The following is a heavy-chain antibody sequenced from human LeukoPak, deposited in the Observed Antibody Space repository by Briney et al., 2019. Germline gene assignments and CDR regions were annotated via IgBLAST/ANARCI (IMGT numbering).Heavy chain of an antibody. D-gene: IGHD6-19*01. Sequence: SETLSLTCTVSGGSISSYYWSWIRQPAGKGLEWIGRIYTSGSTNYNPSLKSRVTMSVDTSKNHFSLKLSSVTTADTAVYYCARSLAVAGYYYNFYMDVWGKGTTVTVSS. V-gene: IGHV4-4*07. CDR2: IYTSGST. J-gene: IGHJ6*03. CDR1: GGSISSYY. CDR3: ARSLAVAGYYYNFYMDV.